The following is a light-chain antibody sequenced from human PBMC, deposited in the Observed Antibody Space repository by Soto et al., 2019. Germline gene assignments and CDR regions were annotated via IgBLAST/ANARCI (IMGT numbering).Light chain of an antibody. Sequence: ESVLKQSPGTVSLSPGESDTLSCGASQSVGRSYLAWYRQKPGQAPRLLIYGASSRATGIPDRFSGGGSGTDFTLTISRLEPEDFAVYYCQQYGSSPSTFGQGTKVEIK. V-gene: IGKV3-20*01. J-gene: IGKJ1*01. CDR2: GAS. CDR3: QQYGSSPST. CDR1: QSVGRSY.